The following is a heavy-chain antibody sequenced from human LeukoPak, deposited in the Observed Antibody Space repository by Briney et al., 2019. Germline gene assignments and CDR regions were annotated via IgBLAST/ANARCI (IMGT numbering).Heavy chain of an antibody. CDR3: ARYSSGWYVEYFQH. D-gene: IGHD6-19*01. CDR1: GYTFTGYY. V-gene: IGHV1-2*02. J-gene: IGHJ1*01. Sequence: GTSVKLSCKASGYTFTGYYMHWVRQAPGQGLEWMGWINPNSGGTNYAQKFQGRVTMTRDTSISTAYMELSRLRSDDTAVYYCARYSSGWYVEYFQHWGQGTLVTVSS. CDR2: INPNSGGT.